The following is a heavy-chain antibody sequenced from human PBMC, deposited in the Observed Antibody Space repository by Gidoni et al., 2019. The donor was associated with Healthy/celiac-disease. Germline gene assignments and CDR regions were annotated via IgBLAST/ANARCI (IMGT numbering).Heavy chain of an antibody. Sequence: QVQLVQAGSEFKKPGASVKVSCQASEYTFTSYAMSWWRQVPGQGLEWMGWINTNTGNPTDAQGCTGRFVFALDTSGSTAYLQISSLKAEDTAVYYCMVGGDSPLGYYYMDVWGKGTTVTVSS. CDR3: MVGGDSPLGYYYMDV. J-gene: IGHJ6*03. V-gene: IGHV7-4-1*02. CDR1: EYTFTSYA. D-gene: IGHD2-21*02. CDR2: INTNTGNP.